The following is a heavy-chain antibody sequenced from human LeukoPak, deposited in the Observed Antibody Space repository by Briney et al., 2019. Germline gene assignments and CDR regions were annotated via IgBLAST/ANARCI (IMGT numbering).Heavy chain of an antibody. CDR3: ARDPGDKDHSGYAN. J-gene: IGHJ4*02. D-gene: IGHD5-12*01. Sequence: GSLRLSCAASGFTFRSFSMNWVRQAPGKGLEWVSIISGSGGSTYYADSVKGRFTISRDNSKNTLYLQMNSLRAEDTAVYYCARDPGDKDHSGYANWGQGTLVTVSS. CDR1: GFTFRSFS. CDR2: ISGSGGST. V-gene: IGHV3-23*01.